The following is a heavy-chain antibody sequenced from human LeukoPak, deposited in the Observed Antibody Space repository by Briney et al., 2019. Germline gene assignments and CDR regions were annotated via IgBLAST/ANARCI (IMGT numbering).Heavy chain of an antibody. CDR2: IHPGDSDT. D-gene: IGHD5-12*01. V-gene: IGHV5-51*01. CDR3: ARRHSGYDGAFYYFDF. J-gene: IGHJ4*02. Sequence: GESLKISCKGSGYSFATYWIGWVRRLPGKGLEWMGIIHPGDSDTRYSPSFQGQVTISADKSISTAYLQWSSLKASDTAMYYCARRHSGYDGAFYYFDFWGQGTLITVSS. CDR1: GYSFATYW.